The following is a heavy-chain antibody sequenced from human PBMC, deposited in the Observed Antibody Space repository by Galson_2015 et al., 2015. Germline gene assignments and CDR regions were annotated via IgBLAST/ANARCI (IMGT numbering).Heavy chain of an antibody. D-gene: IGHD3-22*01. Sequence: SETLSLTCTVSGGSVSSGSYYWSWIRQPPGKGLEWIGYIYNSGSTNYNPSLKSRVTISVDTSKNQFSLKLSSLTAADTAVYYCAREAYYADISGYCHYKFDHWGQGTLVPVSS. CDR2: IYNSGST. J-gene: IGHJ4*02. CDR1: GGSVSSGSYY. CDR3: AREAYYADISGYCHYKFDH. V-gene: IGHV4-61*01.